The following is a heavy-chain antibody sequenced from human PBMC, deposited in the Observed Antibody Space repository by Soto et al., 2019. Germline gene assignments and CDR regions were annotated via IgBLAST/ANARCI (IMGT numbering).Heavy chain of an antibody. Sequence: QSQTLSLPCAISGDSVSSNSAAWNWIRQSPSRGLEWLGRTYYRSKWYNDYAVSVKSRITINPDTSKNQFSLQLNSVTPEDTAVYYCARAAEWELGYYYYYGMDVWGQGTTVTVSS. V-gene: IGHV6-1*01. CDR1: GDSVSSNSAA. CDR3: ARAAEWELGYYYYYGMDV. CDR2: TYYRSKWYN. J-gene: IGHJ6*02. D-gene: IGHD1-26*01.